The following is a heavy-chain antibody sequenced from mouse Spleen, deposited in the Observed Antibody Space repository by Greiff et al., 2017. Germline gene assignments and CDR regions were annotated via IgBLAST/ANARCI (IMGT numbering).Heavy chain of an antibody. J-gene: IGHJ4*01. V-gene: IGHV5-12*02. Sequence: EVQGVESGGGLVQPGGSLKLSCATSGFTFSDYYMYWVRQTPEKRLEWVAYISNGGGSTYYPDTVKGRFTISRDNAKNTLYLQMSRLKSEDTAMYYCARQIASPYYGNYRAMDYWGQGTSVTVSS. D-gene: IGHD2-10*01. CDR2: ISNGGGST. CDR1: GFTFSDYY. CDR3: ARQIASPYYGNYRAMDY.